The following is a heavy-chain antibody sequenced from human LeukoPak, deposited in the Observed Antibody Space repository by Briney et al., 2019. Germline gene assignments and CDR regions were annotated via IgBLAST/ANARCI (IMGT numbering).Heavy chain of an antibody. V-gene: IGHV4-59*01. CDR1: GGSISSYY. J-gene: IGHJ4*02. CDR2: IYYSGST. D-gene: IGHD3-16*02. Sequence: PSETLSLTCTVSGGSISSYYWSWIRQPPGKGLEWIGYIYYSGSTNYNPSLKSRVTISVDTSKNQFSLKLSSVTAADTAVYYCARIPYDYVWGSYRLHYFDYWGQGTLVTVSS. CDR3: ARIPYDYVWGSYRLHYFDY.